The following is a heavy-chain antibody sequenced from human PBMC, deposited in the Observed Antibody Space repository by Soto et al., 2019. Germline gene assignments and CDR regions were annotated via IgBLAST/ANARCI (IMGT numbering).Heavy chain of an antibody. D-gene: IGHD3-16*01. CDR2: GYHSVSI. J-gene: IGHJ2*01. CDR3: ARAFAGFGAYWYFDL. V-gene: IGHV4-59*01. CDR1: GGSITAYY. Sequence: PSETLSLTCSVSGGSITAYYWSWIRQPPGKALEWIGYGYHSVSIHYNPSLKTRVTISVDTSENQFSLRLSSVTAADTAVYYCARAFAGFGAYWYFDLWGRGTLVTVSS.